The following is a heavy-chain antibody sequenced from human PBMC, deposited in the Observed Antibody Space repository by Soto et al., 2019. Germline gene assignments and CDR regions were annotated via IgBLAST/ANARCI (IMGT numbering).Heavy chain of an antibody. V-gene: IGHV3-23*01. CDR2: IRSSGDRT. Sequence: EVQLLESGGGLVQPGGSLRLSCAASGFTFSNYAMGWVRQAPGKGLEWVSGIRSSGDRTYYEDPVKGRFTISRDNSKNTRYLQMNSLSAEDTALDYCAKDLNTTVTQGIDYWGQGSLVTVSS. CDR3: AKDLNTTVTQGIDY. J-gene: IGHJ4*02. CDR1: GFTFSNYA. D-gene: IGHD4-4*01.